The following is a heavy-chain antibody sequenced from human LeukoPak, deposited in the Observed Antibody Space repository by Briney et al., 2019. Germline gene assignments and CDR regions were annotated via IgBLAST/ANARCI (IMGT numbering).Heavy chain of an antibody. CDR2: IWYDGSNK. CDR3: ARGQIPYFYYMDV. J-gene: IGHJ6*03. CDR1: GFTFSDHS. Sequence: PGTSLRLSCAVSGFTFSDHSMHWVRQAPGKGLEWVAAIWYDGSNKYYADSVKGRFTIPRDNSKNTLYLQMNSLRAEDTAVFFCARGQIPYFYYMDVWGNGTTVTVAS. V-gene: IGHV3-33*01.